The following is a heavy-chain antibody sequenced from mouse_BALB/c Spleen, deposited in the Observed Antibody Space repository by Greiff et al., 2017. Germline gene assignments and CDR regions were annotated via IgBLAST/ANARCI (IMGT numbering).Heavy chain of an antibody. CDR3: ARSFDFDY. V-gene: IGHV3-2*02. CDR1: GYSITSDYA. Sequence: EVKLMESGPGLVKPSQSLSLTCTVTGYSITSDYAWNWIRQFPGNKLEWMGYISYSGSTSYNPSLKSRISITRDTSKNQFFLQLNSVTTEDTATYYCARSFDFDYWGQGTTLTVSS. J-gene: IGHJ2*01. CDR2: ISYSGST.